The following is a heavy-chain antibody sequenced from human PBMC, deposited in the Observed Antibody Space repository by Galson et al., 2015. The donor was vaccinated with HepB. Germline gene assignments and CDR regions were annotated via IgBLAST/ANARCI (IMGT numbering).Heavy chain of an antibody. V-gene: IGHV3-30*02. CDR1: GFTFSDYG. Sequence: SLRLSCPASGFTFSDYGIHWVRQAPGKGLEWVAFIRYDGSNYYYADSVKGRFTISRANSKNTVYLQMNSLRAEDTAVYYCAKGQVAVTGGRETLGYWGQGTLVTVSS. CDR2: IRYDGSNY. CDR3: AKGQVAVTGGRETLGY. J-gene: IGHJ4*02. D-gene: IGHD6-19*01.